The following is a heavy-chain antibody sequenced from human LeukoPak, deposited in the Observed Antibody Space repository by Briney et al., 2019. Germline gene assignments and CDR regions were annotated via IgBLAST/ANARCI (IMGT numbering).Heavy chain of an antibody. V-gene: IGHV3-30*03. CDR2: ISYDGSNK. CDR1: GFTFSSYG. D-gene: IGHD4-23*01. CDR3: AETITVVTHPLRY. J-gene: IGHJ4*02. Sequence: SGGSLRLSCAASGFTFSSYGMHWVRQAPGKGLEWVAVISYDGSNKYYADSVKGRFTISGDNSKNTLYLQMNSLRAEDTAVYYCAETITVVTHPLRYWGQGTLVTVSS.